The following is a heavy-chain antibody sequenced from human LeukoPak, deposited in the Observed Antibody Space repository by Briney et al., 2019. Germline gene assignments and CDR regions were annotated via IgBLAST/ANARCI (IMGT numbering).Heavy chain of an antibody. Sequence: SETLSLTCTVSGGSISSSSYYWAWIRQPPGKGLEWIGTIYYSGSTYYSPSLKSRVTISVDTSNNQFSLKLTSVTAADTAVYYCARRRTRSPFDSWGQGTLVTVSS. CDR1: GGSISSSSYY. V-gene: IGHV4-39*01. D-gene: IGHD1-14*01. CDR3: ARRRTRSPFDS. J-gene: IGHJ4*02. CDR2: IYYSGST.